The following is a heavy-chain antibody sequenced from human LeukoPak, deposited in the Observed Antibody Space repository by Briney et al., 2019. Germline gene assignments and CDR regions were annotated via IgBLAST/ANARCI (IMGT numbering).Heavy chain of an antibody. CDR1: GFTFSSYE. CDR3: ARQDPALAY. Sequence: GGSLRLSCAASGFTFSSYEMNWVRQAPGKGLEWVSYITSGASTIYYADSVKGRFTISRDNAKNSLYLQMNSLRVEDTAVYDCARQDPALAYWGQGTLVTVSS. J-gene: IGHJ4*02. CDR2: ITSGASTI. V-gene: IGHV3-48*03.